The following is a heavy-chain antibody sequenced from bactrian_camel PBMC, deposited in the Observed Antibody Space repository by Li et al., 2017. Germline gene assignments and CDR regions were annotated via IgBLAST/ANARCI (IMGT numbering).Heavy chain of an antibody. D-gene: IGHD2*01. CDR3: AANSLGCKYCGGGYCLGSADFGY. J-gene: IGHJ6*01. CDR2: IWTGGGNA. Sequence: HVQLVESGGGSVEEGGSLTLACKTSARMFTSYCMGWFRQAPGKEREGVAAIWTGGGNAYYADSVKGRFTISQDNAKNTLYLQMNNLKPEDTAMYYCAANSLGCKYCGGGYCLGSADFGYWGQGTQVTVS. V-gene: IGHV3S1*01. CDR1: ARMFTSYC.